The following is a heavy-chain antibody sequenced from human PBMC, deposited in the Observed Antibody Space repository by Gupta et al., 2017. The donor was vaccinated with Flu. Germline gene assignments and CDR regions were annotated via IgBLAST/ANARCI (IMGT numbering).Heavy chain of an antibody. V-gene: IGHV3-30*18. J-gene: IGHJ4*02. CDR2: ISYDGSNK. CDR3: AKEFGQMDYDSFYEY. Sequence: QVQLVESGGGVFQPGRSLRLSFAASGFTFSSYGMHWGRQDPGKGLEWVAVISYDGSNKYYADSVKGRFTISRDNSKNTLYLQMNSLRAEDTAGYYWAKEFGQMDYDSFYEYWGQGTLVTVSS. D-gene: IGHD3-22*01. CDR1: GFTFSSYG.